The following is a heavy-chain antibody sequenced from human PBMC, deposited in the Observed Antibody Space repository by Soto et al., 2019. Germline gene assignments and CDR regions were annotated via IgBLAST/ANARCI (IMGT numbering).Heavy chain of an antibody. CDR2: ISYDDSYR. V-gene: IGHV3-33*01. Sequence: QVHLVESGGGVVQPGKSLRLSCAASGFTFDNYGTLWVRQAPGKGLEWVALISYDDSYRYYTNSVRGRFTISRDNSKNMVFLHMNSLQGDDTAVYYCAGGDYSDSIDFWGQGTLVNVSS. D-gene: IGHD4-17*01. CDR3: AGGDYSDSIDF. J-gene: IGHJ4*02. CDR1: GFTFDNYG.